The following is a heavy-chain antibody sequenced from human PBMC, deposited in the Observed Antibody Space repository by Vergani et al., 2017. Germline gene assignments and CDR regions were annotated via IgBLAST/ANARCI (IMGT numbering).Heavy chain of an antibody. D-gene: IGHD4-17*01. Sequence: EVQLVQSGAEVKKPGATMKISCKVSGYTFTDHYMHWVKQAPGKGLEWMGLVDPEDGEKIYAEKFKVRVTIAADTSTDTAHLELSSLRSEDTAVYYCATPQAVTTGGMEVWGQGTTVIVSS. V-gene: IGHV1-69-2*01. J-gene: IGHJ6*02. CDR3: ATPQAVTTGGMEV. CDR1: GYTFTDHY. CDR2: VDPEDGEK.